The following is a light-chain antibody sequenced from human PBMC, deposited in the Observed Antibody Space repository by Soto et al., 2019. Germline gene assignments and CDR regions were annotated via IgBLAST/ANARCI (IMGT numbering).Light chain of an antibody. V-gene: IGKV3-20*01. Sequence: EIVLTQSPGTLSLSPGERATLSCRASQRVSSRYLAWYQQKPGQAPRLLIYGASSRATGIPDRLSGSGSGTDFTLTISRLEPEDFAEYFCQQYGSSPRTFGQGTKVEIK. CDR3: QQYGSSPRT. CDR1: QRVSSRY. J-gene: IGKJ1*01. CDR2: GAS.